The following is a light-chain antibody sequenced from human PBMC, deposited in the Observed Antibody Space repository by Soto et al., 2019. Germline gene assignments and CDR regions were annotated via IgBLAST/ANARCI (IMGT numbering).Light chain of an antibody. V-gene: IGLV1-40*01. CDR1: SSNIGAGYD. J-gene: IGLJ3*02. CDR2: GNN. Sequence: QSVLTQPPSVSGAPGQRVTISCTGSSSNIGAGYDVHWYQQLPGTAPKLLIYGNNNRPSGVPDRFSGSKSGTSASLAITGLRAEDEADCQSYDSSLSGWVFGGGTKVTVL. CDR3: QSYDSSLSGWV.